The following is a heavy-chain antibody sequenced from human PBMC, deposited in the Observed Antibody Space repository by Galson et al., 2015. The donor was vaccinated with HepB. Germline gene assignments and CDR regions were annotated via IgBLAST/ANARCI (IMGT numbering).Heavy chain of an antibody. V-gene: IGHV3-30-3*01. CDR1: GFTFSNYA. D-gene: IGHD3-3*01. CDR2: ISYHGSNK. J-gene: IGHJ3*02. Sequence: SLRLSCAASGFTFSNYAIHWVRQAPGKGLEWVAVISYHGSNKYYADSVKGRFSISRDNSKNTLYLQMNSLRAEDTAVYYCARDRSIFGVVRALYDAFDIWGQGTMVTVSS. CDR3: ARDRSIFGVVRALYDAFDI.